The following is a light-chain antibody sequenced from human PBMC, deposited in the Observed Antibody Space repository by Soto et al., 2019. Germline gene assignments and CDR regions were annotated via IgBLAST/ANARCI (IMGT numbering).Light chain of an antibody. Sequence: IVMTQSPSTLSVSPGESATLSCRASQSVSSNLAWHQQKPGXAPRILMYDASTRATGISARFSGSWSGTEFTLTSSSLQSEDFAVYYCQQYRNWPITCGQGNDWRV. J-gene: IGKJ5*01. CDR3: QQYRNWPIT. V-gene: IGKV3-15*01. CDR1: QSVSSN. CDR2: DAS.